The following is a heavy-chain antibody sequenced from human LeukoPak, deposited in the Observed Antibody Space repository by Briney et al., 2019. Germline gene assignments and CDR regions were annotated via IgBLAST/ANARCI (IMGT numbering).Heavy chain of an antibody. CDR3: ARAPYYGSGSYYWAFDI. V-gene: IGHV3-66*01. D-gene: IGHD3-10*01. J-gene: IGHJ3*02. CDR1: GFTVSSNY. CDR2: IYSGGST. Sequence: GGSLRLSCAASGFTVSSNYMSWVRQAPGKGLEWVSVIYSGGSTYYADSVKGRFTISRDNSKNTLYLQMNSLGAEDTAVYYCARAPYYGSGSYYWAFDIWGQGTMVTVSS.